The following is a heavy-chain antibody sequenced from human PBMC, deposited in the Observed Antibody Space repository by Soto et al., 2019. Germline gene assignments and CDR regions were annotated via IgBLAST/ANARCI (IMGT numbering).Heavy chain of an antibody. D-gene: IGHD1-1*01. J-gene: IGHJ5*02. Sequence: SETLSLTCTVSGDSIISSDFYWGWVRQPPGKGLEWIGSIFYLGSSYYNPSLKSRVTMSVDTSKNQFSLRLRSVTAADTALYFCARNYLQLPKNNWFDTWGQGIMVTVSS. CDR2: IFYLGSS. CDR1: GDSIISSDFY. CDR3: ARNYLQLPKNNWFDT. V-gene: IGHV4-39*01.